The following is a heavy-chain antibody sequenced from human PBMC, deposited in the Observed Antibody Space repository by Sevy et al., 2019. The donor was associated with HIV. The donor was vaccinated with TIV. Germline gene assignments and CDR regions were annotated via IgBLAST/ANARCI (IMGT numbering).Heavy chain of an antibody. J-gene: IGHJ4*02. D-gene: IGHD3-9*01. CDR3: AREFDGGPDY. CDR1: GFTFSTYW. CDR2: INQDGSQK. Sequence: GGSLRLSCGASGFTFSTYWMSWVHQAPGKGLEWVANINQDGSQKYYVDSVKGRFTISKDNAKNSLYLQMSSLRAEDTAVYYCAREFDGGPDYWGQGTLVTVSS. V-gene: IGHV3-7*01.